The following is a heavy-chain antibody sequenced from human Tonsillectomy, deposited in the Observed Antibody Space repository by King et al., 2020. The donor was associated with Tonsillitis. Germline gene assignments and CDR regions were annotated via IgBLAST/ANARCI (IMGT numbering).Heavy chain of an antibody. D-gene: IGHD6-19*01. J-gene: IGHJ5*02. CDR1: AFIFSSYG. CDR2: ISYDGSNK. Sequence: VQLVQSGGGVVQPGRSLRLSCAASAFIFSSYGMHWVRQAPGKGLEWVAVISYDGSNKYYADSVKGRFTISRDNSKNTLYLQMNSLRAEDTAVYYCARGGYSMGWYNWFDPWGKGTLVSVSS. CDR3: ARGGYSMGWYNWFDP. V-gene: IGHV3-33*05.